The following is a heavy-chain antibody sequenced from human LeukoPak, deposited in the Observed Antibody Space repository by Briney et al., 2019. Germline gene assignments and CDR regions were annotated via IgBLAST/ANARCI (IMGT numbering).Heavy chain of an antibody. CDR3: ARESGSYILFERDDAFDI. Sequence: SQTLSLTCAISGDSVSSNSATWNWIRQSPSRGLEWLGRTYYRSKWYNDYALSVKSRITINPDTSKNQFSLQLNSVTPEDTAVYYCARESGSYILFERDDAFDIWGQGTMVTVSS. D-gene: IGHD1-26*01. J-gene: IGHJ3*02. CDR2: TYYRSKWYN. V-gene: IGHV6-1*01. CDR1: GDSVSSNSAT.